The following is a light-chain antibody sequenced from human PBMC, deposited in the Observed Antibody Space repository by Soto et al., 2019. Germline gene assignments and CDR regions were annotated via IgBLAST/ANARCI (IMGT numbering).Light chain of an antibody. V-gene: IGKV1-13*02. Sequence: AIPFTQSPSSLSASVGDRVTITCRASQCISTLLAWYQQKPGKAPKVLIYESSLLQSGVPSRFSGSVSGTDFTLTISSLQPEDFSTYYCQHFKSFPITVGQGTRLEIK. CDR2: ESS. CDR3: QHFKSFPIT. J-gene: IGKJ5*01. CDR1: QCISTL.